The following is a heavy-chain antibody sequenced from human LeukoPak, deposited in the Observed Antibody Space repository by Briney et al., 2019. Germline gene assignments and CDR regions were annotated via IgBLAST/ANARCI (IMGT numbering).Heavy chain of an antibody. CDR1: GGSVSSGSYY. CDR3: ARGSDYTWGG. Sequence: SETLSLTCTVSGGSVSSGSYYWSWIRQPPGKGFEWIAEVHHTGRTIYSPSFARRVTISADTSKNQVSLKLTSVTAADTAVYFCARGSDYTWGGWGQGTLVTVSS. D-gene: IGHD3-10*01. V-gene: IGHV4-61*01. CDR2: VHHTGRT. J-gene: IGHJ4*01.